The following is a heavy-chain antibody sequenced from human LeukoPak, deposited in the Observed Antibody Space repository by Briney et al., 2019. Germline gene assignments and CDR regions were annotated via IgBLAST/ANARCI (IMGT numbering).Heavy chain of an antibody. CDR2: IYHSGST. CDR3: AREASYYYGSGSPWYFDL. J-gene: IGHJ2*01. V-gene: IGHV4-38-2*02. D-gene: IGHD3-10*01. CDR1: GYSISSGYY. Sequence: SETLSLICTVSGYSISSGYYWGWIRQPPGKGLEWIGSIYHSGSTYYNPSLKSRVTISVDTSKNQFSLKLSSVTAADTAVYYCAREASYYYGSGSPWYFDLWGRGTLVTVSS.